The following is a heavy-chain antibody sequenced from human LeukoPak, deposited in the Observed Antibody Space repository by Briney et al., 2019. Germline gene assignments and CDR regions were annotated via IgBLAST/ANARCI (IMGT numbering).Heavy chain of an antibody. CDR2: IYYSGST. CDR3: ARQRNWFDP. V-gene: IGHV4-59*08. Sequence: PSETLSLTCTVSGGSISSYYWSWIRQPPGKGLEWIGYIYYSGSTNYNPSLKSRVTMSVDTSKNQFSLKLSSVTAADTAVYYCARQRNWFDPWGQGTLVTVSS. CDR1: GGSISSYY. J-gene: IGHJ5*02.